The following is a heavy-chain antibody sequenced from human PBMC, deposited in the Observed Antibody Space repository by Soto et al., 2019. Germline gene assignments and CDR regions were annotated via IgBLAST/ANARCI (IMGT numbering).Heavy chain of an antibody. J-gene: IGHJ4*02. Sequence: SETLSLTCTVSGGSITNYYWNWIRQAPGKGLEWIGYIFYTGSTNYNPSLKSRVTISVDTSENQFSLKLSSVTAADTAVYFCARSPSMIRGVILDLWGQGMLVTVSS. D-gene: IGHD3-10*01. CDR2: IFYTGST. V-gene: IGHV4-59*08. CDR3: ARSPSMIRGVILDL. CDR1: GGSITNYY.